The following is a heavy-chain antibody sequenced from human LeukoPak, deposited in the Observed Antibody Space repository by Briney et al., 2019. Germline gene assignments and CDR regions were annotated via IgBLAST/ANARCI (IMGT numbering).Heavy chain of an antibody. Sequence: GGSLRLSCAASGFTFSSYAMHWVRQAPGKGLEGVAVISYDGSNKYYADSVKGRFTISRDNSKNTLYLQMNSLRAEDTAVYYCAGERRSLTMIVVVITTGPYYFDYWGQGTLVTVSS. J-gene: IGHJ4*02. CDR2: ISYDGSNK. V-gene: IGHV3-30-3*01. D-gene: IGHD3-22*01. CDR1: GFTFSSYA. CDR3: AGERRSLTMIVVVITTGPYYFDY.